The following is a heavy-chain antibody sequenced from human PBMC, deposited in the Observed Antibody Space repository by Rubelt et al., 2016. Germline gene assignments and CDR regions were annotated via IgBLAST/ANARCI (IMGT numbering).Heavy chain of an antibody. Sequence: GFTFSSYAMHWVRQAPGKGLEWVAVISYDGSNKYYADSVKGRFTISRDNSKNTLYLQMNSLRAEDTAVYYCASVKFEWELPGMDVWGQGTTVTVSS. D-gene: IGHD1-26*01. CDR3: ASVKFEWELPGMDV. CDR2: ISYDGSNK. CDR1: GFTFSSYA. J-gene: IGHJ6*02. V-gene: IGHV3-30*04.